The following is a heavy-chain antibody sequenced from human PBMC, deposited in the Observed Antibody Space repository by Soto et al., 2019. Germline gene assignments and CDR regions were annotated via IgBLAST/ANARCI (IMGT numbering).Heavy chain of an antibody. V-gene: IGHV3-7*03. Sequence: PGGSLRLSCAASGFTFSNFWMTWVRQAPGKGLEWVANIKQDGSENSYVDSVKGRFTISRDNSKNSLYLQLSNVRAEDAAVYYCARERGSKSMDVWGQGTTVTVSS. J-gene: IGHJ6*02. CDR1: GFTFSNFW. CDR2: IKQDGSEN. CDR3: ARERGSKSMDV. D-gene: IGHD2-15*01.